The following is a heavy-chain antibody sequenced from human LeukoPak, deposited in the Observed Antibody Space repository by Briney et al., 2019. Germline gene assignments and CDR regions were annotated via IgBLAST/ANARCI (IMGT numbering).Heavy chain of an antibody. V-gene: IGHV4-59*01. CDR2: ISYSGNT. J-gene: IGHJ4*02. Sequence: SSETLSLTCTVSGGSISSYYWSWIRQPPGKGLEWIGYISYSGNTNHNPSLKSRVTISADTSKNQFSLKMSSVTAADTAVYFCARLRNWAWDFDSWGQGTLVTVSS. D-gene: IGHD7-27*01. CDR1: GGSISSYY. CDR3: ARLRNWAWDFDS.